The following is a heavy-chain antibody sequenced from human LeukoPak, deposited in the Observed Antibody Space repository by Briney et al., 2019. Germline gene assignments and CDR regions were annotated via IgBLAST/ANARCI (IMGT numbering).Heavy chain of an antibody. Sequence: GGSLRLSFEASGFTFEDVAMPWVRQAPGKGLGGSQGISWNGGGIGYADSVKGRFTISRDNAKNSLYLQMNSVRLEDMALYYCAKDRLSGYSGGVIDYWGQGTLVTVSS. D-gene: IGHD5-12*01. CDR3: AKDRLSGYSGGVIDY. J-gene: IGHJ4*02. V-gene: IGHV3-9*03. CDR1: GFTFEDVA. CDR2: ISWNGGGI.